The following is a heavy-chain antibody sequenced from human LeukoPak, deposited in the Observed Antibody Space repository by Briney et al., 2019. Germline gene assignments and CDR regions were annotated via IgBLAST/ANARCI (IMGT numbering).Heavy chain of an antibody. J-gene: IGHJ4*02. D-gene: IGHD1-26*01. CDR2: ISRSSYYI. V-gene: IGHV3-21*01. CDR1: GFTFSDYN. Sequence: GGSLRLSCAASGFTFSDYNMNWVRQAPGKGLEWVSSISRSSYYIYYTDSVKGRFTISRDNAKNSLYLQMNSLRAEDTAVYYXXXGGGNYGKYHFDYWGQGTLVTVSS. CDR3: XXGGGNYGKYHFDY.